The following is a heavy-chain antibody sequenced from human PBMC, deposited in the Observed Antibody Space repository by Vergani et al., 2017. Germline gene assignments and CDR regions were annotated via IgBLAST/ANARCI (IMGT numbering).Heavy chain of an antibody. CDR1: GVTFNQYG. CDR3: ARDFRLLYNRFDP. J-gene: IGHJ5*02. D-gene: IGHD1-14*01. CDR2: TWYEGNNK. V-gene: IGHV3-33*01. Sequence: QVQLVESGGGVVQPGRSLRLSCAASGVTFNQYGMHWVRQAPGKGLEWVAVTWYEGNNKQYADSVKGRFTISRDNSKSTMYLQMNSLRDEDTGVYYCARDFRLLYNRFDPWGQGTLVTVSS.